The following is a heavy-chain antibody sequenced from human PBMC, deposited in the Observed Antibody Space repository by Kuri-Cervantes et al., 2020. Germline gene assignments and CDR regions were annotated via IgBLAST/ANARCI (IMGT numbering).Heavy chain of an antibody. J-gene: IGHJ3*02. Sequence: GESLKISCAASGFTFGSYGMHWVRQAPGKGLEWVAVIWYDGSNKYYADSVKGRFTISRDNSKNTLYLQMNSLRAEDTAVYYCAREADTAMAHDAFDIWGQGTMVTVSS. D-gene: IGHD5-18*01. CDR3: AREADTAMAHDAFDI. CDR2: IWYDGSNK. V-gene: IGHV3-33*08. CDR1: GFTFGSYG.